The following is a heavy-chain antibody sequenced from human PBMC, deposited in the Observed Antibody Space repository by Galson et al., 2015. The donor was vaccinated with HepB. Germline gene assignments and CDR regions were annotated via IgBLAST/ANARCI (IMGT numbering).Heavy chain of an antibody. CDR3: TTVDLSFGYGDEVD. CDR1: GFTFTNAW. Sequence: SLRLSCAASGFTFTNAWMSWVRQAPGKGLEWVGRIGSNLDGGTQDYAAPVKGRFIISRDDSKNTLSLKMNRLKTEDTAMYFCTTVDLSFGYGDEVDWGQGTLVTVSS. CDR2: IGSNLDGGTQ. V-gene: IGHV3-15*04. J-gene: IGHJ4*02. D-gene: IGHD4-17*01.